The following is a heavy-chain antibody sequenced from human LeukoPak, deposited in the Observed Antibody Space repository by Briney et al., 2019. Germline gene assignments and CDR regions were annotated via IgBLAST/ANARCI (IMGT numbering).Heavy chain of an antibody. CDR2: ISGSGGST. Sequence: GGSLRLSCAASGFTFSSYAMSWVRQAPGKGLEWVSVISGSGGSTYYADSVKGRFTISKDNSKNTLYLQMNSLRAEDTAVYYCAKVVSPSSEDYYDSSGFDYWGQGTLVTVSS. CDR1: GFTFSSYA. CDR3: AKVVSPSSEDYYDSSGFDY. D-gene: IGHD3-22*01. V-gene: IGHV3-23*01. J-gene: IGHJ4*02.